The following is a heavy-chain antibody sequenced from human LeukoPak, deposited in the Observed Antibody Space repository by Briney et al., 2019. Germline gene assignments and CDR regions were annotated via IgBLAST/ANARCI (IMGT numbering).Heavy chain of an antibody. CDR1: GFTFSSYS. J-gene: IGHJ4*02. V-gene: IGHV3-21*01. CDR2: ISISSSYI. D-gene: IGHD3-3*01. CDR3: AGAYNFWSGYPYYFDY. Sequence: KPGGSLRLSCAASGFTFSSYSMNWVRQAPRQGLEWVSSISISSSYIYYADPVNGRFTISRDNPKNSLYLQMNSLRAEDTAVYYCAGAYNFWSGYPYYFDYWGQGTLVTVSS.